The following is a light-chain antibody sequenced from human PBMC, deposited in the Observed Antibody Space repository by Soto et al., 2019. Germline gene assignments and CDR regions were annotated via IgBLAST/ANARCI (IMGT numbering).Light chain of an antibody. Sequence: EIALTQSPATLSLSPGERATLSCRANRTVFNFLIWYQQKPGQAPRLLLYDASNRATDIPARFSGTGSGTDFRLTISSLEPEDFALYFCQQRAIWPYTFGPGTKLEIK. J-gene: IGKJ2*01. V-gene: IGKV3-11*01. CDR3: QQRAIWPYT. CDR2: DAS. CDR1: RTVFNF.